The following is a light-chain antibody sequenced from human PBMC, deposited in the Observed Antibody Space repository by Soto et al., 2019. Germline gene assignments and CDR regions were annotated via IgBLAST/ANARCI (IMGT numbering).Light chain of an antibody. Sequence: EMVMTQSPAILSVSPGERAPLSCRARQSVNSNYLAWSQQHPGQPPRLLIYGISTRATGIPARFSGSGSGTEFSLTISSLQSEDFAVYYCQQYSKWPITFGQGTRLENK. J-gene: IGKJ5*01. CDR1: QSVNSN. V-gene: IGKV3-15*01. CDR2: GIS. CDR3: QQYSKWPIT.